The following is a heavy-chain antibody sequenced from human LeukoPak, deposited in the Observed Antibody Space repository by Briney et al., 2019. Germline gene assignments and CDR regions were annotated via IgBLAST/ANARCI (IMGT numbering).Heavy chain of an antibody. CDR2: ISYDGSNK. D-gene: IGHD3-22*01. CDR1: GFTFSSYA. Sequence: GGSLRLSCAASGFTFSSYAMHWVRQAPGKGLEWVAVISYDGSNKYYADSVKGRFTISRDNSKNTLYLQMNSLRAEDTAVYYCARDSVNIYDSSGYTHWGQGTLVTVSS. V-gene: IGHV3-30-3*01. CDR3: ARDSVNIYDSSGYTH. J-gene: IGHJ4*02.